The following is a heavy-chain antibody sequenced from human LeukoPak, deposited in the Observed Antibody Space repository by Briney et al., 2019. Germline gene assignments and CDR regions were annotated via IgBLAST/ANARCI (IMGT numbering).Heavy chain of an antibody. CDR3: ARDRSGGSCFDP. CDR2: INAGNGNT. V-gene: IGHV1-3*01. Sequence: GASVKVSCKASGYTFTSYAMHWVRQAPGQRLEWLGWINAGNGNTKYSQKFQGRVTITRDTSASTAYMELSSLRSEDTAVYYCARDRSGGSCFDPWGQGTLVTVSS. CDR1: GYTFTSYA. D-gene: IGHD2-15*01. J-gene: IGHJ5*02.